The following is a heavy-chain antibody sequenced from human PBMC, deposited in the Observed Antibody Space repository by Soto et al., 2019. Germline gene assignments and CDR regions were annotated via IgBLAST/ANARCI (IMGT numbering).Heavy chain of an antibody. CDR3: ARVYYSNLPYYFYYMDV. V-gene: IGHV3-21*01. CDR1: GFTFSSYS. Sequence: PGESLKISCAASGFTFSSYSMNWVRQAPGKGLEWVSSSSSSSTYIYYADSVKGRFTISRDNAKNSLYLQMNSLRAEDTAVYFCARVYYSNLPYYFYYMDVWGQGTTVTVSS. CDR2: SSSSSTYI. J-gene: IGHJ6*02. D-gene: IGHD4-4*01.